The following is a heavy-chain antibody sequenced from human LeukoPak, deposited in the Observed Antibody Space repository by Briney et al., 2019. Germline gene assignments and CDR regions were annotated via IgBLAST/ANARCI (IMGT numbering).Heavy chain of an antibody. V-gene: IGHV4-34*01. CDR1: GGSFSGYY. CDR2: INHSGST. D-gene: IGHD3-9*01. CDR3: ARLSHYDILTGYYIRANWFDP. J-gene: IGHJ5*02. Sequence: KASETLSLTCAVYGGSFSGYYWSWIRQPPGEGLEWMGEINHSGSTHYNPSLKSRVTISVDTSKNHFSLKLSSVTAADTAVYYCARLSHYDILTGYYIRANWFDPWGQGTLVTVSS.